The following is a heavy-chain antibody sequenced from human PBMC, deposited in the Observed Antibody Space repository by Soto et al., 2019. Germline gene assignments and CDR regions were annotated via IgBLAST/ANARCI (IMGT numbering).Heavy chain of an antibody. CDR1: GGTFSSYA. J-gene: IGHJ4*02. Sequence: QVQLVQSGAEVKKPGSSVKVSCKASGGTFSSYAISWVRQAPGQGLEWMGGIIPIFGTANYAQKFQGRVTITADESTSTAYMELSSLRSEDTAVYYCARGARYCSGGSCYSYYFDYWGQGTLVTGSS. CDR3: ARGARYCSGGSCYSYYFDY. CDR2: IIPIFGTA. D-gene: IGHD2-15*01. V-gene: IGHV1-69*12.